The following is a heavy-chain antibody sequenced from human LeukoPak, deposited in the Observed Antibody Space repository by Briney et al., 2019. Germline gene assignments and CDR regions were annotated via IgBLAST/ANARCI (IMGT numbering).Heavy chain of an antibody. CDR3: ARRYYYGSGSFNWFDP. CDR2: ISYDGSNK. D-gene: IGHD3-10*01. CDR1: GFTFSSYA. V-gene: IGHV3-30-3*01. Sequence: PGGSLRLSCAASGFTFSSYAMHWVRQAPGKGLECGAVISYDGSNKYYADSVKGRFTISRDNSKNTLYLQMNSLRAEDTAVYYCARRYYYGSGSFNWFDPWGQGTLVTVSS. J-gene: IGHJ5*02.